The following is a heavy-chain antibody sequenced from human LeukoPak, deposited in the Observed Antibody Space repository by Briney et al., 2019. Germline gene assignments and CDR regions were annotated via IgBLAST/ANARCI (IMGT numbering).Heavy chain of an antibody. CDR3: ARLYGSGSYGWFDP. CDR2: IFHSGST. D-gene: IGHD3-10*01. J-gene: IGHJ5*02. V-gene: IGHV4-4*02. Sequence: PSGTLSLTCAVSGVSISSSNWWTWVRQPPGKGLEWIGEIFHSGSTYYNPSLKSRVTISVDTSTNQFSLKLSSVTAADAAVYYCARLYGSGSYGWFDPWGQGTLVTVSS. CDR1: GVSISSSNW.